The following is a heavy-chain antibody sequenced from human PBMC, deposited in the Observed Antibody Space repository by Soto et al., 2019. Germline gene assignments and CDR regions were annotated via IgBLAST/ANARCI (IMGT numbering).Heavy chain of an antibody. CDR1: GFTFSDYA. Sequence: LRLSCAASGFTFSDYAMSWVRQGPGKGLEWVSTISGSGGRTFYADSVKGRFTISRDNSKNTLYLQMNSLRAEDTAVYYCAKRAQIYDPGYYFDFWGQGTPVTVSS. D-gene: IGHD5-12*01. CDR2: ISGSGGRT. V-gene: IGHV3-23*01. CDR3: AKRAQIYDPGYYFDF. J-gene: IGHJ4*02.